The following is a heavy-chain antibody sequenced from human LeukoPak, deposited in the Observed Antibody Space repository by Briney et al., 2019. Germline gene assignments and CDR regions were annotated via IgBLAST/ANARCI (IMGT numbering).Heavy chain of an antibody. V-gene: IGHV3-23*01. CDR3: AKVFGCSGGSCYATRGFDY. CDR1: GFTFSNYA. Sequence: GGSLRLSCAASGFTFSNYAMSWVRQAPGKGLKWVSAITASGGSTFYADSVKGRFTITRDNSKNTLFLQMNSLRAEDTAVYYCAKVFGCSGGSCYATRGFDYWGQGTLVTVSS. J-gene: IGHJ4*02. CDR2: ITASGGST. D-gene: IGHD2-15*01.